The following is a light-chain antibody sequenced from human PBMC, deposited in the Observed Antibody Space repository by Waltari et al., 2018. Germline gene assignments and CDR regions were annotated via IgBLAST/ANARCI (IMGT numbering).Light chain of an antibody. CDR3: ATRDGSLKGPV. CDR2: GNN. CDR1: RSNIGSKP. J-gene: IGLJ3*02. Sequence: QSVLTQPPSASGTPGQRVTISCSGSRSNIGSKPVNWYQQLPGTAPKLLIYGNNQRPSGVPDRFSGSKSGTSASLAISGLQSEDEAQYYCATRDGSLKGPVFGGGTKLTVL. V-gene: IGLV1-44*01.